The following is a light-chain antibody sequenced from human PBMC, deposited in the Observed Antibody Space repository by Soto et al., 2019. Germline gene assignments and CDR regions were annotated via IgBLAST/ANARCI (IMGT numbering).Light chain of an antibody. Sequence: EIVMTQSPATLPVSPGERATLSCRASQSVSSNLAWYQQKPGQAPRLLIYGASTRATGIPARFSGSGSGTEFTLTISSLQSEDFAVYYCQQYNNWPPRAWTFGQGTKVEIK. CDR2: GAS. CDR3: QQYNNWPPRAWT. J-gene: IGKJ1*01. CDR1: QSVSSN. V-gene: IGKV3-15*01.